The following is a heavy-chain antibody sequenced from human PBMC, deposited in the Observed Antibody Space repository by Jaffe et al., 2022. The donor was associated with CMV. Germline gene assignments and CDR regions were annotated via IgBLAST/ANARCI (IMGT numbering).Heavy chain of an antibody. J-gene: IGHJ4*02. CDR3: VREAVAGISSSYPDY. Sequence: EVQLVESGGGLVQPGGSLRLSCAASGFTFSSYWMSWVRQAPGKGLEWVANIKQDGSEKYYVDSVKGRFTISRDNAKNSLYLQMNSLRAEDTAVYYCVREAVAGISSSYPDYWGQGTLVTVSS. CDR2: IKQDGSEK. CDR1: GFTFSSYW. V-gene: IGHV3-7*03. D-gene: IGHD6-13*01.